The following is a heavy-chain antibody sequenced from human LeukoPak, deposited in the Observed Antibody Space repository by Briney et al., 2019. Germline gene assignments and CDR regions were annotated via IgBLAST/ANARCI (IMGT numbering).Heavy chain of an antibody. D-gene: IGHD7-27*01. CDR1: GGSTSSGDYY. J-gene: IGHJ4*02. CDR3: ARDDLTGVFDL. CDR2: ISHIGST. Sequence: PSETLSLTCTLSGGSTSSGDYYWCWIRQTPGKGLEWIGYISHIGSTYYNPSLKGRVAMSIDTSKNQFSLKLSSVTAADTAVYFCARDDLTGVFDLWGQGTLVTVSS. V-gene: IGHV4-30-4*01.